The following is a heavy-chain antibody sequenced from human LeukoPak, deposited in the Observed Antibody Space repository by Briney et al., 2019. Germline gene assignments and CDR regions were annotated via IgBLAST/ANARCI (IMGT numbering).Heavy chain of an antibody. V-gene: IGHV3-49*04. Sequence: GGSLRLSCTASGFTFGDYAMSWVRQAPGKGLEWVGFIRSKAYGGTTEYAASVKGRFTISRDDSKSIAYLQMNSLKTEGTAVYYCTMVTGGYYDSSGYYFDYWGQGTLVTVSS. CDR3: TMVTGGYYDSSGYYFDY. D-gene: IGHD3-22*01. J-gene: IGHJ4*02. CDR1: GFTFGDYA. CDR2: IRSKAYGGTT.